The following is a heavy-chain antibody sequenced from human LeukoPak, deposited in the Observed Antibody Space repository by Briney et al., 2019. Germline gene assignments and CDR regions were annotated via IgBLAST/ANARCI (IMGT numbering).Heavy chain of an antibody. CDR3: ARVKRSSSVPSYYYYMDV. CDR1: GGSFSGYY. D-gene: IGHD6-6*01. CDR2: INHSGST. V-gene: IGHV4-34*01. Sequence: PSETLSLTCAVYGGSFSGYYWSWIRQPPGKGLEWIGEINHSGSTNYNPSLKSRVTISVDTSKNQFSLKLSSVTAADTAVYYCARVKRSSSVPSYYYYMDVWGKGTTVTVSS. J-gene: IGHJ6*03.